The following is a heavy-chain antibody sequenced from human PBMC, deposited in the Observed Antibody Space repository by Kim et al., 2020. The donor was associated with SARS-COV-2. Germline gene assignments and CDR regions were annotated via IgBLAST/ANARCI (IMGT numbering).Heavy chain of an antibody. CDR3: ANGGAVAYFDY. J-gene: IGHJ4*02. V-gene: IGHV3-23*01. D-gene: IGHD6-19*01. CDR2: T. Sequence: TYYADSVKGRFTISRDNSKNTLYLQMNSLRAEDTAVYYCANGGAVAYFDYWGQGTLVTVSS.